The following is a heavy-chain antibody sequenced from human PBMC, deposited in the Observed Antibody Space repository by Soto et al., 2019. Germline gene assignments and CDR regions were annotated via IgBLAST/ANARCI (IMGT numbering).Heavy chain of an antibody. CDR3: AGGIVVPAATTYYYYGMDV. D-gene: IGHD2-2*01. J-gene: IGHJ6*02. V-gene: IGHV4-4*02. CDR1: GGSISSSNW. CDR2: IYHSGST. Sequence: PSETLSLTCAVSGGSISSSNWWSWVRQPPGKGLEWIGEIYHSGSTNYNPSLKSRVTISVDKSKNQFSLKLSSVTAADTAVYYCAGGIVVPAATTYYYYGMDVWGQGTRVTVSS.